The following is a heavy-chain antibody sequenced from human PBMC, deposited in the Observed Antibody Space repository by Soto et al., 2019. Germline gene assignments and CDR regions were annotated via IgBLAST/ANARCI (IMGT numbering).Heavy chain of an antibody. Sequence: PGGSLRLSCAASGFTLISYAMSWVLQAPWKGLEWVSGTSGSGASTYYADSVKGRFTISRDNSKNTLYLQVNSLRAEDTAVYFCAKGHNXYYYYYGMDVWGQGTTVTVSS. CDR3: AKGHNXYYYYYGMDV. CDR2: TSGSGAST. J-gene: IGHJ6*02. V-gene: IGHV3-23*01. CDR1: GFTLISYA.